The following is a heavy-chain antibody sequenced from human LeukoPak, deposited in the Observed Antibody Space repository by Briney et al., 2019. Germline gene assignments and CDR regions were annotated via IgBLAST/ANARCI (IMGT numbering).Heavy chain of an antibody. CDR2: INHSGST. CDR1: GGSFSGYY. J-gene: IGHJ3*02. Sequence: SETLSLTCAVYGGSFSGYYWSWLRQPPGKGLVWIEEINHSGSTNYNPSLKSRVTISVDTSKNQFSLKLSSVTAADTAVYYCARTTDYGDYVFRVGAFDIWGQGTMVTVSS. V-gene: IGHV4-34*01. CDR3: ARTTDYGDYVFRVGAFDI. D-gene: IGHD4-17*01.